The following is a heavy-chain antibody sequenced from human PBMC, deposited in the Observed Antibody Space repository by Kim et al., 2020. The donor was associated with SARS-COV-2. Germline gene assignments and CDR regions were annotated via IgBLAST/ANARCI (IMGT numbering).Heavy chain of an antibody. CDR3: ARESSGSAYGQYYYHGIDV. D-gene: IGHD1-26*01. CDR1: GGSISSGYYY. Sequence: SETLSLTCTVSGGSISSGYYYWSWIRQHPEKGLEWIGYIYHSGSTFYNPSLKSRVTISVDTSKNQFSLKLTAVTAADTAVYFCARESSGSAYGQYYYHGIDVWGQGTTVTVSS. J-gene: IGHJ6*02. CDR2: IYHSGST. V-gene: IGHV4-31*03.